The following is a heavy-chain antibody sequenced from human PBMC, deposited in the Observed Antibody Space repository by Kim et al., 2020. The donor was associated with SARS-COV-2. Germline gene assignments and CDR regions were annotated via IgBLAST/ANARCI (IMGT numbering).Heavy chain of an antibody. D-gene: IGHD1-26*01. J-gene: IGHJ6*02. V-gene: IGHV4-61*02. Sequence: SETLSLTCTVSGGSISSGSYYWSWIRQPAGKGLEWIGRIYTSGSTNYNPSLKSRVTISVDTSKNQFSLKLSSVTAADTAVYYCARDRGATTGPYYYYGMDVWGQETTVTVSS. CDR3: ARDRGATTGPYYYYGMDV. CDR2: IYTSGST. CDR1: GGSISSGSYY.